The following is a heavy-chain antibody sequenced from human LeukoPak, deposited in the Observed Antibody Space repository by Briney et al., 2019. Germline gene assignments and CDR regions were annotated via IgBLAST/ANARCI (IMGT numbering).Heavy chain of an antibody. V-gene: IGHV4-39*07. CDR3: ARGGYYGSGSYYYYYYYMDV. D-gene: IGHD3-10*01. J-gene: IGHJ6*03. CDR1: GGSISSSSYY. CDR2: IYYSGST. Sequence: SETLSLTCTVSGGSISSSSYYWGWIRQPPGKGLEWIGSIYYSGSTYYNPSLKSRVTISVDTSKNQFSLKLSSVTAADTAVYYCARGGYYGSGSYYYYYYYMDVWGKGTTVTVSS.